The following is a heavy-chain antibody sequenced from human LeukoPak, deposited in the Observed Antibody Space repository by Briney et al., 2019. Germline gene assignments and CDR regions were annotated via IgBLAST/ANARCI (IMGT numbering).Heavy chain of an antibody. J-gene: IGHJ3*02. CDR2: IRYDGSNK. CDR3: AKDYEQHLKHNCAFDI. Sequence: GGSLRLSCAASGFTFSSYGMHWVRQAPGKGLEWVAFIRYDGSNKYYADSVKGRFTISRDNSKNTLYLQMNSLRAEDTAVYYCAKDYEQHLKHNCAFDIWGQGTMVTVSS. V-gene: IGHV3-30*02. D-gene: IGHD6-13*01. CDR1: GFTFSSYG.